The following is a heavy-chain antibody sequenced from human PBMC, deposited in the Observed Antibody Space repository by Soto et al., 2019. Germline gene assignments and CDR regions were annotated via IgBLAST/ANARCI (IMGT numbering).Heavy chain of an antibody. J-gene: IGHJ3*01. Sequence: GGSLRLSCAAFGLTVSGKKYVAWVRQAPGKGLEWISALYDVDGTYYADSVKGRFTTSTDSSKTTVYLQMNGLRPDDTAVYYCASWHEREHAYDVWGRGTTVTVPS. CDR1: GLTVSGKKY. CDR2: LYDVDGT. V-gene: IGHV3-53*01. D-gene: IGHD1-1*01. CDR3: ASWHEREHAYDV.